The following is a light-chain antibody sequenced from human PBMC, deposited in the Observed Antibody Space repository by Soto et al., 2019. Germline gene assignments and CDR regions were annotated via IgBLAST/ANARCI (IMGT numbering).Light chain of an antibody. V-gene: IGLV2-14*03. Sequence: QSALIQPPSVSGSPGQSITISCTGASSDVANNEYVSWYQQHPGNAPKLMIHEVRNRPSGVSDRFSGSKSGNTASLTISGLQAEDEADYYCSSYTINSGWVFGGGTKVTVL. CDR3: SSYTINSGWV. CDR2: EVR. CDR1: SSDVANNEY. J-gene: IGLJ3*02.